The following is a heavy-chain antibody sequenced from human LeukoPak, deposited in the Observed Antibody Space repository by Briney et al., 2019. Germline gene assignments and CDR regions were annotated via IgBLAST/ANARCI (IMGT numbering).Heavy chain of an antibody. V-gene: IGHV3-30*04. CDR1: GFTFSSYA. Sequence: GGSLRLSCAASGFTFSSYAMHWVRQAPGKGLEWVAVISYDGSNKYYADSVKGRFTISRDNAKNSVYLQMNSLRVEDTALYYCARDPSYCGGGSCYPYFDFWGRGTLVTVSS. D-gene: IGHD2-15*01. CDR3: ARDPSYCGGGSCYPYFDF. CDR2: ISYDGSNK. J-gene: IGHJ4*02.